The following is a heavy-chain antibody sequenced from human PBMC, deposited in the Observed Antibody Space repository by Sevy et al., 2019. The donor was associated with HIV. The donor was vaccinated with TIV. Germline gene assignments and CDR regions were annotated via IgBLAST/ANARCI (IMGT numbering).Heavy chain of an antibody. V-gene: IGHV4-31*03. Sequence: SDTLSLTCTVSGGSISSGGYYWSWIRQHPGKGLEWIGYIYYSGSTYYNPSLKSRVTISVDTSKNQFSLKLSSVTAADTAVYYCAIGVDYYYGMDVWGQGTTVTVSS. D-gene: IGHD3-10*01. CDR1: GGSISSGGYY. CDR3: AIGVDYYYGMDV. J-gene: IGHJ6*02. CDR2: IYYSGST.